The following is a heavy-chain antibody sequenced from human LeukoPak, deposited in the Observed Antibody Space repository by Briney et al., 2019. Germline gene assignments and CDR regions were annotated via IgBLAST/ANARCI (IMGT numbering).Heavy chain of an antibody. CDR2: IYHSGST. D-gene: IGHD1-20*01. Sequence: SETLSLTCAVSGYSISSGYYWGWIRQPPGKGLEWIGSIYHSGSTHYNPSLKSRVTISVDTSKNQFSLKLSSVTAADTAVYYCARDRITGTTDFDYWGQGTLVTVSS. CDR3: ARDRITGTTDFDY. V-gene: IGHV4-38-2*02. J-gene: IGHJ4*02. CDR1: GYSISSGYY.